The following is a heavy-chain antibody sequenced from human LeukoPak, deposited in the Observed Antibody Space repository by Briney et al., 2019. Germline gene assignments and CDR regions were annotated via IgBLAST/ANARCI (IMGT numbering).Heavy chain of an antibody. CDR2: IYYSGST. CDR3: ARRSVTTVDY. J-gene: IGHJ4*02. D-gene: IGHD4-17*01. V-gene: IGHV4-39*01. CDR1: GGSVSSSSYY. Sequence: PSETLSLTCTVSGGSVSSSSYYWGWIRQPPGKGLEWIGSIYYSGSTYYNPSLKSRVTIPVDTSKNQFSLKLSSVTAADMAVYYCARRSVTTVDYWGQGTLVTVSS.